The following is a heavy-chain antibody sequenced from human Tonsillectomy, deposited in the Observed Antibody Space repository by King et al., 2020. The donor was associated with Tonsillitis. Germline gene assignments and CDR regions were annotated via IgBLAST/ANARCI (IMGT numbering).Heavy chain of an antibody. V-gene: IGHV4-59*01. CDR3: ARHIGASRAFDI. CDR2: SYYSGST. Sequence: QLQESGPGVVKPSETLSLTCTVSGGSIRSYYWSWIRQPPGKGLEWIGYSYYSGSTNYNPSLKSRVTISVDTSRGQFSLKLTSVTAADTAVYYCARHIGASRAFDIWGQGTMVTVSS. J-gene: IGHJ3*02. D-gene: IGHD3-3*01. CDR1: GGSIRSYY.